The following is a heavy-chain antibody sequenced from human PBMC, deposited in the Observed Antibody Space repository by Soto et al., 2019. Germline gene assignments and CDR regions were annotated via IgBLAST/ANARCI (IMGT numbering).Heavy chain of an antibody. CDR1: GGTFNTYA. CDR3: ARDRWLLPGHAFDI. Sequence: QVQLVQSGAEVKKTGSSVKVSCKASGGTFNTYAIIWVRQAPGQGLEWMGGIIPIFGTTNYAQNFQGRVTITADETTSPAYMELSNLRSEDTAVYYCARDRWLLPGHAFDIWGQATMVTVSS. V-gene: IGHV1-69*01. D-gene: IGHD2-15*01. J-gene: IGHJ3*02. CDR2: IIPIFGTT.